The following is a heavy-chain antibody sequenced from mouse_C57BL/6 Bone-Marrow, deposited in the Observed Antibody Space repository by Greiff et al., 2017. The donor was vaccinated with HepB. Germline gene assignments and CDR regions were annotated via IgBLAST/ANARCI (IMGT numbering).Heavy chain of an antibody. Sequence: QVQLQQSGAELVKPGASVKLSCKASGYTFTSYWMHWVKQRPGQGLEWIGMIHPNSGSTNYNEKFKSKATLTVDKSSSTAYMQLSSLTSEDSAVYYCARVYGSSWGLDYWGQGTTLTVSS. CDR2: IHPNSGST. CDR3: ARVYGSSWGLDY. V-gene: IGHV1-64*01. J-gene: IGHJ2*01. CDR1: GYTFTSYW. D-gene: IGHD1-1*01.